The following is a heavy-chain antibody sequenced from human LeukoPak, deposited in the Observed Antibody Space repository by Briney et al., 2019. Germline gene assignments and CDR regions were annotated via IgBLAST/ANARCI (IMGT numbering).Heavy chain of an antibody. CDR1: GFTLSSYS. D-gene: IGHD3-9*01. CDR2: ISSSSTYI. Sequence: GGSLRLSCAASGFTLSSYSMNWVRQAPGKGLEWVSSISSSSTYIYYADSLKGRFTISRDNAKNSLYLQMNSLRAEDMAVYYCARGTYYDILTGYYRYYYVMNVWGQGTTVTVSS. CDR3: ARGTYYDILTGYYRYYYVMNV. J-gene: IGHJ6*02. V-gene: IGHV3-21*01.